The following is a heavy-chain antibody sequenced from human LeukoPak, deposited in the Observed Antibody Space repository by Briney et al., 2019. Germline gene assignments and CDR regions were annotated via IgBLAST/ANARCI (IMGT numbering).Heavy chain of an antibody. CDR2: ISHVGGT. D-gene: IGHD3-22*01. J-gene: IGHJ4*02. CDR1: GFTFSDYA. V-gene: IGHV3-23*01. Sequence: GVSLRHSCAASGFTFSDYAMSWVRQAPEKGLEWVSTISHVGGTYYADSVRGRFTISRDDSKNMVYLQMDSLRAEDTAVYYCAKDREYDDSCDYNGWGQGTLVTVS. CDR3: AKDREYDDSCDYNG.